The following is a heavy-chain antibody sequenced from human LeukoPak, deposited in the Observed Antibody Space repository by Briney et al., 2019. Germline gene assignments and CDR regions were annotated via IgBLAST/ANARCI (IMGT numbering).Heavy chain of an antibody. V-gene: IGHV1-69*06. Sequence: TVKVSCKASAGTFSSYPISWVRQSPGQGLEWMGGIIPIFGTANYAQKFQGRVTITADKSTSTACMELSSLRSEDTAVYYCAREGGHGGYLDYWGQGTLVTVSS. J-gene: IGHJ4*02. CDR1: AGTFSSYP. CDR2: IIPIFGTA. D-gene: IGHD3-10*01. CDR3: AREGGHGGYLDY.